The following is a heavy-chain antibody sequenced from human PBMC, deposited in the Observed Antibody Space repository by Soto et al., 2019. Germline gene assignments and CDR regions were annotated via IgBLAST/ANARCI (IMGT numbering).Heavy chain of an antibody. V-gene: IGHV4-34*04. D-gene: IGHD1-26*01. CDR2: IDHSGLT. CDR3: ARGVSVTLAVQGGAPDKNYFDS. Sequence: PSETLSLTCAVSGAPFSGFYWSWIRQSPGKGLEWIGEIDHSGLTNHNTALKSRATMSVDTSKNQFSLKLRSVTAADTAVYYCARGVSVTLAVQGGAPDKNYFDSWSQGTLVTVSS. CDR1: GAPFSGFY. J-gene: IGHJ4*02.